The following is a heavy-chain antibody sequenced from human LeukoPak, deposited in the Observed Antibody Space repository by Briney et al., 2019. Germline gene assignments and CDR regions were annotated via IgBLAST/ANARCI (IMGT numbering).Heavy chain of an antibody. CDR1: GFTFSNYG. D-gene: IGHD3-22*01. CDR3: ARDTDTSSYYSRFDP. CDR2: IWYDGSKK. V-gene: IGHV3-33*01. J-gene: IGHJ5*02. Sequence: PGGSLRLSCAASGFTFSNYGFHWVRQAPGKGLEWVTVIWYDGSKKYYADSVQGRFTVSRDDSKNTVCLQMNSLRPEDTAVYHCARDTDTSSYYSRFDPWGQGTLVTVSS.